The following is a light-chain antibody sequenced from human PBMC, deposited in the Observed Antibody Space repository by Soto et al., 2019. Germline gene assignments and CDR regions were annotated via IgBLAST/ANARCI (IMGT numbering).Light chain of an antibody. J-gene: IGKJ4*01. CDR2: AAS. Sequence: VTLSLSPSFVSASAGDRVTITCRASQGINSYFAWYQQKPGRAPKLLIYAASTMQSGVPSRFSGSGSGTEFTLTISSLEPEDFAAYYCQQYNSYPLTFGGGTKVDIK. CDR1: QGINSY. V-gene: IGKV1-9*01. CDR3: QQYNSYPLT.